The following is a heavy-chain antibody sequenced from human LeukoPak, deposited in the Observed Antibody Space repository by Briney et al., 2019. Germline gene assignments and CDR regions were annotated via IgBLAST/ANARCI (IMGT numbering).Heavy chain of an antibody. Sequence: LLGGSLLHCCAIHVHRFSSYWMSSVRQAPGKGLELVANIKQDGSEKYYVDVVKGRFTITRDNSKNTMYLQMNSLRAEDTAVYCCARGGPAAGRYDYWGQGTLVTVSS. J-gene: IGHJ4*02. CDR3: ARGGPAAGRYDY. CDR1: VHRFSSYW. CDR2: IKQDGSEK. D-gene: IGHD6-13*01. V-gene: IGHV3-7*01.